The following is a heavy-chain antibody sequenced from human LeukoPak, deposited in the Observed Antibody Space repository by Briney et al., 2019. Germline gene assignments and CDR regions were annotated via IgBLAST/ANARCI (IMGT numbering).Heavy chain of an antibody. Sequence: SGGSLRPSCAASGFTFSSYSTNWVRQAPGKGLEWVSSISSSSSYIYYADSVKGRFTISRDNAKNSLYLQMNSLRAEDTAVYYCARGDGYLYYFDYWGQGTLVTVSS. CDR1: GFTFSSYS. CDR3: ARGDGYLYYFDY. D-gene: IGHD5-24*01. CDR2: ISSSSSYI. J-gene: IGHJ4*02. V-gene: IGHV3-21*01.